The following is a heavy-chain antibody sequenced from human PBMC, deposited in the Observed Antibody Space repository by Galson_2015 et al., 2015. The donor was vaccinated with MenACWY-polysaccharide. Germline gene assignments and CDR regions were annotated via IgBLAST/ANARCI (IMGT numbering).Heavy chain of an antibody. CDR1: GGSISSYK. V-gene: IGHV4-59*01. Sequence: ETLSLTCSVSGGSISSYKWIWIRQSPERGLEWIGYMSYSGFSNYNPSLRSRATILVDTSKKQISLKLTSVAAADTAVYYCAGLAAGSVFGWLDPWGQGMLVTVST. CDR2: MSYSGFS. CDR3: AGLAAGSVFGWLDP. D-gene: IGHD6-19*01. J-gene: IGHJ5*02.